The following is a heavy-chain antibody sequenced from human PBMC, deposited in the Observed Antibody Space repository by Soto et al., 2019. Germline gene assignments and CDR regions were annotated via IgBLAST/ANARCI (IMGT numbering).Heavy chain of an antibody. CDR2: IYHSGST. CDR1: GGSISSGGYS. D-gene: IGHD5-12*01. V-gene: IGHV4-30-2*01. Sequence: QLQLQESGSGLVKPSQTLSLTCAVSGGSISSGGYSWCLSRQPPGKGLEWIGDIYHSGSTYYNPSLKSRVTISVDRSKNQFSLKLSSVTAADTAVYYCAAGGGLPRYYWGQGTLVTVSS. J-gene: IGHJ4*02. CDR3: AAGGGLPRYY.